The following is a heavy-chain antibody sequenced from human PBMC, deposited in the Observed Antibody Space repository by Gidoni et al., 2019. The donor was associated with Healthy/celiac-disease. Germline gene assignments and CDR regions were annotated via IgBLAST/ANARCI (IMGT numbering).Heavy chain of an antibody. CDR1: GGSISSGSYY. Sequence: QVQLQESGPGLVKPSQTLSLTCTGSGGSISSGSYYWSWIRQPAGKGLEWIGRIYTSGSTNYIPSLKSRVTISVDTSKNQFSLKLSSVTAADTAVYYCARMGYGSGTGDYWGQGTLVTVSS. J-gene: IGHJ4*02. D-gene: IGHD3-10*01. V-gene: IGHV4-61*02. CDR2: IYTSGST. CDR3: ARMGYGSGTGDY.